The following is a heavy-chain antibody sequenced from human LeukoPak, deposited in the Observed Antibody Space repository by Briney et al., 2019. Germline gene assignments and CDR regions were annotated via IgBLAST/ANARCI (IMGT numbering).Heavy chain of an antibody. CDR2: INHSGST. V-gene: IGHV4-34*01. Sequence: SETLSLTCAVYGGSFSGYYWSWIRQPPGKGLEWIGEINHSGSTNYNPSLKSRVTISVDTSKNQFSLKLSSVTAADTAVYYCARSDSVGATDYWGQGTLVTVSS. J-gene: IGHJ4*02. CDR1: GGSFSGYY. D-gene: IGHD1-26*01. CDR3: ARSDSVGATDY.